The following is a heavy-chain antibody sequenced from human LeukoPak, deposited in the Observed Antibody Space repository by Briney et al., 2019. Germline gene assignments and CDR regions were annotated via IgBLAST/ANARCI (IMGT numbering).Heavy chain of an antibody. CDR1: GGSISSSSYY. CDR3: ARRRLPFWWFDP. CDR2: IYYSGST. V-gene: IGHV4-39*01. Sequence: SETLSLTCTVSGGSISSSSYYWGWIRQPPGKGLEWIGSIYYSGSTYYNPSLKSRVTISVDTSKNQFSLKLSSVTAADTAVYYCARRRLPFWWFDPWGQGTLVTVSS. D-gene: IGHD3-3*01. J-gene: IGHJ5*02.